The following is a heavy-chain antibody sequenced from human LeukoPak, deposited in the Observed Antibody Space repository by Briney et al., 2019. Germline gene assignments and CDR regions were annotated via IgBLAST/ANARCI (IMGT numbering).Heavy chain of an antibody. Sequence: PSQTLSLTCTVSGGSITSSNWWSWVRQPPGKGLEWIGEIFHSGNTKYSPSLKSRVTISVDKSKNQFSLNLSSVTAADTAVYYCARATPQRRTDTSGWYSNWFDPWGQGTLVTVSS. CDR1: GGSITSSNW. V-gene: IGHV4-4*02. D-gene: IGHD6-19*01. CDR2: IFHSGNT. CDR3: ARATPQRRTDTSGWYSNWFDP. J-gene: IGHJ5*02.